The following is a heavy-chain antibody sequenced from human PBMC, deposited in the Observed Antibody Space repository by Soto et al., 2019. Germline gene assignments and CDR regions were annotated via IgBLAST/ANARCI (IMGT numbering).Heavy chain of an antibody. D-gene: IGHD2-15*01. Sequence: ASLKVSCNASGYTFTSYGISWVRQAPGQGLEWMGFTSDYNGNTNYAKKLQGSVTMTPDTYTRTAYMELRSLRSYDTAVHYCAREPSWAWRVAAATLHXWGRTSLVTVSX. CDR3: AREPSWAWRVAAATLHX. J-gene: IGHJ4*02. CDR2: TSDYNGNT. CDR1: GYTFTSYG. V-gene: IGHV1-18*01.